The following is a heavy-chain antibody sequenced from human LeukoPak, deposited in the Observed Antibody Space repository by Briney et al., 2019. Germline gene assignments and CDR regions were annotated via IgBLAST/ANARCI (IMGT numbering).Heavy chain of an antibody. CDR3: ARDGGIAAADY. J-gene: IGHJ4*02. CDR2: ISYDGSNK. V-gene: IGHV3-30*14. Sequence: GGFLRLSCAASGFTFSSYAMHWVRQAPGKGLEWVAVISYDGSNKYYADSVKGRFTISRDNSKNTLYLQMGSLRAEDMAVYYCARDGGIAAADYWGQGTLVTVSS. CDR1: GFTFSSYA. D-gene: IGHD6-13*01.